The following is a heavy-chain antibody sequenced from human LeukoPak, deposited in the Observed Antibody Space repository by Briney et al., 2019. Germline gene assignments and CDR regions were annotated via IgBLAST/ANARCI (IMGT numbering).Heavy chain of an antibody. CDR2: IYYSGST. V-gene: IGHV4-39*01. Sequence: SETLSLTCTVSGGSISSSSYYWGWIRQPPGKGLEWIGSIYYSGSTYYNPSLKSRVTISVDTSKNQFSLKLSSVTAADTAVYYCARLTDFDYWGQGTLVTLSS. CDR3: ARLTDFDY. CDR1: GGSISSSSYY. J-gene: IGHJ4*02.